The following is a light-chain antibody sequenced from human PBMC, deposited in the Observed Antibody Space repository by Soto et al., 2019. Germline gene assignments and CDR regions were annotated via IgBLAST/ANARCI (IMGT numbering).Light chain of an antibody. J-gene: IGKJ4*01. CDR1: QSVSSSY. CDR3: QQYSSSPPLT. CDR2: GAS. V-gene: IGKV3-20*01. Sequence: EIVLTQSPGTLSLSPGERATLSCRASQSVSSSYVAWYRQKPGQAPRLLIYGASSRATGIPDRFSGSGSGTDFTLTISRLEPEDFAVYYCQQYSSSPPLTFGGGTMVDIK.